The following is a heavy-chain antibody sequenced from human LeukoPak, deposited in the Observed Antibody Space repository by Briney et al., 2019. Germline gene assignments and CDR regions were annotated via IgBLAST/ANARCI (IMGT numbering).Heavy chain of an antibody. V-gene: IGHV3-7*01. Sequence: PGGSLRLSCLGSGFNFRYFWMSWVRQAPGKGLEWVANINHDGRETYYADSVKGRFIISRDNAKDSLYLQMNSLRAEDAAVYYCAKVVIGGWYRYWGQGTLVTVSS. D-gene: IGHD6-19*01. CDR3: AKVVIGGWYRY. CDR2: INHDGRET. J-gene: IGHJ4*02. CDR1: GFNFRYFW.